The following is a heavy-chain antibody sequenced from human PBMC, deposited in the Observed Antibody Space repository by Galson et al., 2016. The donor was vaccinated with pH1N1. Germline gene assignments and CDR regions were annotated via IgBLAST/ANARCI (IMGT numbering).Heavy chain of an antibody. CDR2: MNPNSGNA. V-gene: IGHV1-8*01. J-gene: IGHJ2*01. Sequence: SVKVSCKASGYTLTSYDINWVRQATGQGLEWMGWMNPNSGNADYAPKFQGRVTLTRNASINTAYMELSSLTSEDTAVYYCSGGPVYWYFYLWGRGPPVIVSS. CDR1: GYTLTSYD. CDR3: SGGPVYWYFYL.